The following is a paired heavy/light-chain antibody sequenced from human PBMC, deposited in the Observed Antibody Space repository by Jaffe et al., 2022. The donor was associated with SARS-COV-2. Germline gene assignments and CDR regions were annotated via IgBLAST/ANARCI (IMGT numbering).Heavy chain of an antibody. CDR1: GYTFNRFA. Sequence: QVQLVQSGAEVQKPGASVKVSCKASGYTFNRFAIHWVRQAPGQGLEWMGWVDADKGDTRYSQKFQGRVTMTRDTSATTVYMDLSSLTSEDTAVYYCARGYTSGWYHDYWGQGTLVTVSS. D-gene: IGHD6-19*01. CDR2: VDADKGDT. V-gene: IGHV1-3*01. J-gene: IGHJ4*02. CDR3: ARGYTSGWYHDY.
Light chain of an antibody. Sequence: EIVLTQSPGTLSLSPGERATLSCRASQSVRSYLAWYQQKPGQAPRLLIYDASNRATGIPARFSGSGSGTDFTLTISSLEPEDFAVYYCQQRSNNWLTFGGGTTVEIK. J-gene: IGKJ4*01. CDR1: QSVRSY. CDR2: DAS. V-gene: IGKV3-11*01. CDR3: QQRSNNWLT.